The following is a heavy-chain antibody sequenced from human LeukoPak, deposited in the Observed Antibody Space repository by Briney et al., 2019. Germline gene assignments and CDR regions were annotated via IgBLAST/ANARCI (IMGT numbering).Heavy chain of an antibody. V-gene: IGHV1-69*04. CDR3: ATQPETGYSSWFDY. D-gene: IGHD6-19*01. CDR2: IIPILGIA. CDR1: GYTFTSYA. Sequence: GASVKVSCKASGYTFTSYAISWVRQAPGQGLEWMGRIIPILGIANYAQKFQGRVTITADKSTSTAYMELSSLRSEDTAVYYCATQPETGYSSWFDYWGQGTLVTVSS. J-gene: IGHJ4*02.